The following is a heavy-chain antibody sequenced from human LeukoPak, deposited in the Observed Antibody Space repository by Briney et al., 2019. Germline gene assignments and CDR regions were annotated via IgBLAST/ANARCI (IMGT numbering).Heavy chain of an antibody. D-gene: IGHD3-22*01. CDR1: GGTFSSYA. CDR2: IIPIFATA. J-gene: IGHJ4*02. CDR3: ARGPITTRSHFDY. V-gene: IGHV1-69*13. Sequence: SVTVSCTASGGTFSSYAISWVRQALGQGLEWMGGIIPIFATANYAQKFQGRVTITADESTSTAYMELSSLRSEDTAVYYCARGPITTRSHFDYWGQGTLVTVSS.